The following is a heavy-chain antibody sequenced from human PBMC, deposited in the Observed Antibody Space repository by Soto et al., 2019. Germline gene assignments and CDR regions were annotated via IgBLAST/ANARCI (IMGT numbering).Heavy chain of an antibody. J-gene: IGHJ6*02. CDR1: GGTFSSYT. CDR3: XXXXXXXGXXX. V-gene: IGHV1-69*02. Sequence: QVQLVQSGAEVKKPGSSVKVSCKASGGTFSSYTISWVRQAPGQGLEWMGRIIPILGIPNYAQKFQGRVTITADKSTSTAYMELXSXXXXDTXXXXXXXXXXXXGXXXXGQGTTVTVSS. CDR2: IIPILGIP.